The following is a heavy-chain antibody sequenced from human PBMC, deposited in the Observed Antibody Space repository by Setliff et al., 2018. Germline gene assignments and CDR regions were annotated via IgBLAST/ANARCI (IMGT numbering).Heavy chain of an antibody. CDR1: GFTFNSYS. CDR3: AKPTQGQLALGA. V-gene: IGHV3-21*04. CDR2: ISSNSHYK. D-gene: IGHD1-1*01. J-gene: IGHJ5*02. Sequence: GGSLRLSCAASGFTFNSYSMNWVRQAPGKGLEWVSFISSNSHYKYYADSLEGRFTISRDNSKNTLYLQMDSLRDDDTAVYYCAKPTQGQLALGAWGQGTLVTVSS.